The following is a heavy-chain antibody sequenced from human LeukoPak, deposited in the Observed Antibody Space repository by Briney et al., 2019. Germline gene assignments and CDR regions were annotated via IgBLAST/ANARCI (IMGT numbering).Heavy chain of an antibody. CDR1: GGSISSYY. J-gene: IGHJ4*02. D-gene: IGHD6-6*01. CDR2: IYYSGST. V-gene: IGHV4-59*01. Sequence: SETLSLTCTVSGGSISSYYRSWIRQPPGKGLEWIGYIYYSGSTNYNPSLKSRVTISVDTSKNQFSLKLSSVTAADTAVYYCARGIAARGEDFDYWGQGTLVTVSS. CDR3: ARGIAARGEDFDY.